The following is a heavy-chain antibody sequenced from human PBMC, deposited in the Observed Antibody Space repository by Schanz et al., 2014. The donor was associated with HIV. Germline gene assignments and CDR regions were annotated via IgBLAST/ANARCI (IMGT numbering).Heavy chain of an antibody. CDR1: GFTFDSQS. J-gene: IGHJ4*02. D-gene: IGHD3-10*01. V-gene: IGHV3-21*01. CDR2: ISGGSGDK. Sequence: EVQLVESGGGLVQPGGSLRLSCEASGFTFDSQSMNWVRQAPGKGLEWVSSISGGSGDKLYADSIKGRFTISRDNGNNLYLQMDSLRGEDTAVYYCVRETSSGVDYFDYWGQGTLVTVS. CDR3: VRETSSGVDYFDY.